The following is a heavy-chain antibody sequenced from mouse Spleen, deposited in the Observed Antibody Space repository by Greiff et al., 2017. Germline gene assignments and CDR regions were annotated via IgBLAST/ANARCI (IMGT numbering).Heavy chain of an antibody. CDR3: ARSRLLPAYFDY. D-gene: IGHD2-3*01. Sequence: QVQLKESGAELVRPGVSVKISCKGSGYTFTDYAMHWVKQSHAKSLEWIGVISTYYGDASYNQKFKGKATMTVDKSSSTAYMELARLTSEDSAIYYCARSRLLPAYFDYWGQGTTLTVSS. V-gene: IGHV1S137*01. CDR2: ISTYYGDA. CDR1: GYTFTDYA. J-gene: IGHJ2*01.